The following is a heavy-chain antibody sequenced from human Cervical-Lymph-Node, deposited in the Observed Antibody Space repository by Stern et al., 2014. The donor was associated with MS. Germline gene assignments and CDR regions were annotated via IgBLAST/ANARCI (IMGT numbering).Heavy chain of an antibody. CDR2: IIPIFGTA. CDR3: ARGSTVVTDYFDY. Sequence: VHLVESGAEVKKPGSSVKVSCKASGGTFSSYAINWVRQAPGQGLEWMGGIIPIFGTADYAQKFQGRVTITAEESTSTAYMELTSLRSEDTAVYYCARGSTVVTDYFDYWGQGTLVTVSS. CDR1: GGTFSSYA. D-gene: IGHD4-23*01. V-gene: IGHV1-69*01. J-gene: IGHJ4*02.